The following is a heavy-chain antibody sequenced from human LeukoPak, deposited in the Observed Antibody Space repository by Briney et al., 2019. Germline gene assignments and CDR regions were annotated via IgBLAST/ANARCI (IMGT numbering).Heavy chain of an antibody. V-gene: IGHV4-59*08. J-gene: IGHJ4*02. D-gene: IGHD3-22*01. Sequence: SETLSLTCTVSGGSISSYYWSWIRQPPGKGLEWIGYIYYSGSTSYNPSLKNRVTISVDTSKNQFSLKLTSVTAADTAVYYCARRPDYYDSSGYHYFDYWGQGTLVTVSS. CDR2: IYYSGST. CDR3: ARRPDYYDSSGYHYFDY. CDR1: GGSISSYY.